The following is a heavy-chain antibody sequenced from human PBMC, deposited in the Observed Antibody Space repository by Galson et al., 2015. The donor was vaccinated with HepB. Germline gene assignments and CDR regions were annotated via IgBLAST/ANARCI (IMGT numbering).Heavy chain of an antibody. CDR2: ISGSGGST. J-gene: IGHJ4*02. CDR1: GFTFSSYA. Sequence: SLRLSCAASGFTFSSYAMSWVRQAPGKGLEWASAISGSGGSTYYADSVKGRFTISRDNSKNTLYLQMNSLRAEDTAVYYCAKDLSSVVPAAILGHWGQGTLVTVSS. D-gene: IGHD2-2*02. CDR3: AKDLSSVVPAAILGH. V-gene: IGHV3-23*01.